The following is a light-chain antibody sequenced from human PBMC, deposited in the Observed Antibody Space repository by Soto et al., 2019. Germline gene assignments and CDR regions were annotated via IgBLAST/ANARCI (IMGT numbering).Light chain of an antibody. CDR3: QQYGSSPPT. CDR2: GAS. CDR1: QSVSSSY. J-gene: IGKJ4*01. Sequence: EIVLTQSPGTLSLSPGERATLSCRASQSVSSSYLAWYQQKPGQAPRLLIYGASSRATGIPDRFSGSGSGTDFTLTISRLEPDDFAVCYCQQYGSSPPTIGGGTKVEIK. V-gene: IGKV3-20*01.